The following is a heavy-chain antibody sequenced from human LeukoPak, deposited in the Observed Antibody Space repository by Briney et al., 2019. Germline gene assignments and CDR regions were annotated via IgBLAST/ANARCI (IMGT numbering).Heavy chain of an antibody. J-gene: IGHJ4*02. Sequence: GGSLRLSCAASGYTFSRYATRWVRRAPGKGLEWVSDISGSSEITYYADSVKGRFTISRDNSKNTLYLHMNSLRAADTAVYHCARHRRLDCATTTCYLFDFWGQGTLVTVSS. CDR1: GYTFSRYA. CDR2: ISGSSEIT. CDR3: ARHRRLDCATTTCYLFDF. V-gene: IGHV3-23*01. D-gene: IGHD2-2*01.